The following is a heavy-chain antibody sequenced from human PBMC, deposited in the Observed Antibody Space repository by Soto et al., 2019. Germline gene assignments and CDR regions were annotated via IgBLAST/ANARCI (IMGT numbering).Heavy chain of an antibody. D-gene: IGHD3-3*01. CDR3: ARTHRLDYDFWSGYLQVFAY. CDR2: MNPNSGNT. J-gene: IGHJ4*02. Sequence: QVQLVQSGAEVKKPGASVKVSCKASGYTFTSYDINWVRQATGQGLEWMGWMNPNSGNTGYAQKFQGRVTMTRNTSISTAYMELSSLRSEDTAVYYCARTHRLDYDFWSGYLQVFAYWGKGTLVTVSS. CDR1: GYTFTSYD. V-gene: IGHV1-8*01.